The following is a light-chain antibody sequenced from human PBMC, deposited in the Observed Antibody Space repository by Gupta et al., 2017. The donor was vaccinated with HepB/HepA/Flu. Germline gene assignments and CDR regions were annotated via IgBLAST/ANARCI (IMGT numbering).Light chain of an antibody. CDR3: LLYYGGVRV. CDR2: STN. CDR1: TGAVTSANY. V-gene: IGLV7-43*01. Sequence: QTVVIQEPSLTVSPGGPVTLTCASSTGAVTSANYPNWFQQKPGQAPRALIYSTNNKHAWTPARFSGSLLGGKAALTLSGVQPEDEAEYYCLLYYGGVRVFGGGTKLTVL. J-gene: IGLJ3*02.